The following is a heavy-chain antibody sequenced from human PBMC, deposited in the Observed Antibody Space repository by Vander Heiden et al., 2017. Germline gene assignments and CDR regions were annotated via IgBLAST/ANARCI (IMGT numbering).Heavy chain of an antibody. V-gene: IGHV3-30*18. CDR3: AKSMYYDEIES. CDR1: GFTFRTYG. J-gene: IGHJ4*02. Sequence: QVQLVESGRGVVRPGRSLRLSCAASGFTFRTYGMHWVRQAPGKGLEWVALISYDGNHKYYADSVKGRFTISRDNSKNTLYLQMNSLRVDDTSVYYCAKSMYYDEIESWGQGTLVTVSS. D-gene: IGHD3-22*01. CDR2: ISYDGNHK.